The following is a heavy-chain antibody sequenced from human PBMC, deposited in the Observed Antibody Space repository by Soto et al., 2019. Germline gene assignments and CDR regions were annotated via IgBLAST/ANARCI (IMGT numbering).Heavy chain of an antibody. CDR3: AKEVRITMIVVVISSYRYFDY. J-gene: IGHJ4*02. CDR2: ISYDGSNK. V-gene: IGHV3-30-3*01. Sequence: GGSLRLSCAASGFTFSSYAMHWVRQAPGKGLEWVAVISYDGSNKYYADSVKGRFTISRDNSKNTLYLQMNSLRAEDTAVYYCAKEVRITMIVVVISSYRYFDYWGQGTLVTVSS. D-gene: IGHD3-22*01. CDR1: GFTFSSYA.